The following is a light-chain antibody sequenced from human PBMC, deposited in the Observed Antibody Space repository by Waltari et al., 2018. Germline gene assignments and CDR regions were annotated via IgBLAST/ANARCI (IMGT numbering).Light chain of an antibody. CDR3: QHYVSLPVT. J-gene: IGKJ1*01. CDR1: QSVSRA. Sequence: EIVLTQSSGTLSLSPGERATTSCRASQSVSRALAWYQQNPGQAPRLLICGASIRATGIPDRFSGSGSGTDFSLIISRLEPEDFAVYYCQHYVSLPVTFGQGTKVEIK. V-gene: IGKV3-20*01. CDR2: GAS.